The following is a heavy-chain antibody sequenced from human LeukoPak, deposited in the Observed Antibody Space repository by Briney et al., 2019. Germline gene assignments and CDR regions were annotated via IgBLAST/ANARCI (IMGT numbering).Heavy chain of an antibody. V-gene: IGHV4-59*01. Sequence: SETLSLTCTVSGGSISSYYWSWIRQPPGKGLEWIGYIYYSGSTNYNPSLKSRVTISVDTSKNQFSLKLSSVTAADTAVYYCARRADIVVVPAAMIAARPSAFDIWGQGTMVTVSS. J-gene: IGHJ3*02. CDR1: GGSISSYY. CDR2: IYYSGST. D-gene: IGHD2-2*01. CDR3: ARRADIVVVPAAMIAARPSAFDI.